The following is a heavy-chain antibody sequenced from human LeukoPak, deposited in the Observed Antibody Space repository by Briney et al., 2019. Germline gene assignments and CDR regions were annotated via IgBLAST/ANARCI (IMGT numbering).Heavy chain of an antibody. J-gene: IGHJ3*02. D-gene: IGHD2-15*01. V-gene: IGHV3-48*03. CDR1: GFMFSSYE. Sequence: PGGSLRLSCATSGFMFSSYEMNWVRQAPGKGLEWISYIRSSGSTIYYADSVKGRFTISRDNSKNTLYLQMNSLRAEDTAVYYCAKDERVVADTWAFDIWGQGTMVTVSS. CDR3: AKDERVVADTWAFDI. CDR2: IRSSGSTI.